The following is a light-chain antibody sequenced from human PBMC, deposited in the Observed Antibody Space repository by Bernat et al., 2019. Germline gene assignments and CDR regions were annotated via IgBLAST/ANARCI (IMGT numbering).Light chain of an antibody. J-gene: IGLJ3*02. Sequence: SYVLTQLPSVSVAPGETATTTCGGDDIGSKSVHWYQQKPGQAPVLVVYDDSGRPAGIPERFSGTNSGNTATLTISRVEAGDEADYYCQVWDGSRDHWVFGGGTKLTVL. CDR1: DIGSKS. V-gene: IGLV3-21*02. CDR3: QVWDGSRDHWV. CDR2: DDS.